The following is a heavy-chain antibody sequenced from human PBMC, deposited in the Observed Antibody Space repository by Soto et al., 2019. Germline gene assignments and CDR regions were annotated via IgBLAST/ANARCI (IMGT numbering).Heavy chain of an antibody. CDR1: GFTFSSYA. J-gene: IGHJ4*02. CDR2: ISYDGSNK. Sequence: GGSLRLSCAASGFTFSSYAMHWVRQAPGKGLEWVAVISYDGSNKYYADSVKGRFTISRDNSKNTLYLQMNSLRAEDTAVYYCARVKGAGTVDYWGQGTLVTVSS. CDR3: ARVKGAGTVDY. V-gene: IGHV3-30-3*01. D-gene: IGHD6-13*01.